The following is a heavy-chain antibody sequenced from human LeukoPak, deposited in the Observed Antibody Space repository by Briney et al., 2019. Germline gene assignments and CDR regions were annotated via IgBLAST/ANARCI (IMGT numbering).Heavy chain of an antibody. J-gene: IGHJ4*02. CDR1: GGSISSSSYY. CDR2: IYYSGST. V-gene: IGHV4-39*07. Sequence: SETLSLTCTVSGGSISSSSYYWGWIRQPPGKGLEWIGSIYYSGSTYYNPSLKSRVTISVDTSKNQFSLKLSSVTAADTAVYYCARDIISYYYDSSGYNDYWGQGTLVTISS. CDR3: ARDIISYYYDSSGYNDY. D-gene: IGHD3-22*01.